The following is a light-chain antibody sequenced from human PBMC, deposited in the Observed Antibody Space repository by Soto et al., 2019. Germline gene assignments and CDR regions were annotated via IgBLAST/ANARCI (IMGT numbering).Light chain of an antibody. CDR2: GAS. Sequence: DIQMTQSPSVVSASVGDTVTVTCRASQGITTFLAWFRQRPGRVPERLIYGASSLQSGVPSRFSGRGSGTEFTLTISSLQPEDFGIYYCLQHNSCPYTFGPGTKVDIK. CDR3: LQHNSCPYT. CDR1: QGITTF. J-gene: IGKJ2*01. V-gene: IGKV1-17*03.